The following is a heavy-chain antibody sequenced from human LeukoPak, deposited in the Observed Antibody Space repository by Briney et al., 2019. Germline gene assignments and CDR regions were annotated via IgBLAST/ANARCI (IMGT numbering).Heavy chain of an antibody. J-gene: IGHJ5*02. CDR2: IYHSGST. D-gene: IGHD6-25*01. CDR1: GGPISSGGYS. V-gene: IGHV4-30-2*01. Sequence: SQTLSLTCAVSGGPISSGGYSWSWIRQPPGKGLEWIGYIYHSGSTYYNPSLKSRVTISVDRSKNQFSLKLSSVTAADTAVYYCARGIEAGVRGFDPWGKGTLVTVSS. CDR3: ARGIEAGVRGFDP.